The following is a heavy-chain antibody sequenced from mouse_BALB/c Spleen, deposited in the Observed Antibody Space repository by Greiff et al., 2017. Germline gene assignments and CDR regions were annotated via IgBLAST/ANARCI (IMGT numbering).Heavy chain of an antibody. CDR2: IDPSDSYT. V-gene: IGHV1-69*02. Sequence: VQLQQPGAELVKPGASVKLSCKASGYTFTSYWMHWVKQRPGQGLEWIGEIDPSDSYTNYNQKFKGKATLTVDKSSSTAYMQLSSLTSEDSAVYYCARSGGLRRAWFAYWGQGTLVTVSA. CDR3: ARSGGLRRAWFAY. D-gene: IGHD2-2*01. J-gene: IGHJ3*01. CDR1: GYTFTSYW.